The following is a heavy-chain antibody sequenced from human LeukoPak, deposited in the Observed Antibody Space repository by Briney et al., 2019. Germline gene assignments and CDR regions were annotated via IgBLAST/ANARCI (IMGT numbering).Heavy chain of an antibody. CDR1: GGTFSSYA. J-gene: IGHJ4*02. Sequence: ASVKVSCKASGGTFSSYAISWVRQAPGQGLEWMGGIIPIFGTANYAQKFQGRVTITTDESTSTAYMELSSLRSKDTAVYYCAREGDCSSTSCPLDYWGQGTLVTVSS. D-gene: IGHD2-2*01. CDR3: AREGDCSSTSCPLDY. CDR2: IIPIFGTA. V-gene: IGHV1-69*05.